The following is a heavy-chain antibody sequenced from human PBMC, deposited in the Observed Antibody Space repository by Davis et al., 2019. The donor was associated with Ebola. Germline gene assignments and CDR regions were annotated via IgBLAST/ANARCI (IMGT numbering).Heavy chain of an antibody. V-gene: IGHV3-23*01. CDR3: AKGSSGWYTPNFDY. J-gene: IGHJ4*02. D-gene: IGHD6-19*01. Sequence: GESLKISCAASGFTFTIHAMSWVRQAPGKGLEWVSAISGTGGSTYFADSVKGRFTISRDNSKNTLYLQMNSLRAEDTALYYCAKGSSGWYTPNFDYWGQGTLVTVSS. CDR1: GFTFTIHA. CDR2: ISGTGGST.